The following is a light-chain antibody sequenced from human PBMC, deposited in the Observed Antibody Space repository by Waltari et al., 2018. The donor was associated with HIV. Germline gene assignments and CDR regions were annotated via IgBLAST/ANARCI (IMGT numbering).Light chain of an antibody. Sequence: SYELTQPSSVSVSPGQTTRITCSGDVLAKSYARWFQQKPGQAPVVMIYKDNERPSGTTVTLTISGAQIEDEADYYCYSAADNMGVFGGGTKLTVL. CDR1: VLAKSY. CDR2: KDN. V-gene: IGLV3-27*01. J-gene: IGLJ3*02. CDR3: YSAADNMGV.